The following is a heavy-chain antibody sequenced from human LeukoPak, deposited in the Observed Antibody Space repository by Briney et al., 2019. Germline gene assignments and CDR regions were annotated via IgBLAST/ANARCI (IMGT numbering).Heavy chain of an antibody. CDR1: GYTFTGYY. D-gene: IGHD3-22*01. V-gene: IGHV1-2*02. J-gene: IGHJ4*02. CDR3: ARRCYYDSSGYSVYEIFDY. CDR2: INPNSGGT. Sequence: ASVKVSCKASGYTFTGYYMHWVRQAPGQGLEWMGWINPNSGGTNYAQKFQGRVTMTRDTSISTAYMELSRLRSDDTAVYYCARRCYYDSSGYSVYEIFDYWGQGTLVTVSS.